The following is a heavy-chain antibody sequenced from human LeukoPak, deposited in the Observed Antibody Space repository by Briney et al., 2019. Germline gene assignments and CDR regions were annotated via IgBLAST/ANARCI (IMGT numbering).Heavy chain of an antibody. D-gene: IGHD6-19*01. Sequence: ASVKVSCKASGYTFKSYAISWVRQAPGQGLEWIGCISTYNGDTNYAQKFQGRVTMTTDTSTSTAYMELRSLRSDDTAVYYCARDPSNTSGWYIYFDYWGQGALVTVSS. J-gene: IGHJ4*02. CDR3: ARDPSNTSGWYIYFDY. CDR1: GYTFKSYA. V-gene: IGHV1-18*01. CDR2: ISTYNGDT.